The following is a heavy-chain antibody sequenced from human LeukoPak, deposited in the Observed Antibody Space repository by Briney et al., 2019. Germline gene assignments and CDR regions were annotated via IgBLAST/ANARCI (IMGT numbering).Heavy chain of an antibody. CDR3: ARRVFGGNCYYDY. V-gene: IGHV3-72*01. CDR2: TGSKANGYTT. CDR1: GFTFSDHY. Sequence: GGSLRLSCTASGFTFSDHYMDWVRQAPGKGLEWVGRTGSKANGYTTDYAASVRGRFTISRDDSKNSLYLQMNSLKTEDTAAYFCARRVFGGNCYYDYWGQGTLVTVSS. D-gene: IGHD4-23*01. J-gene: IGHJ4*02.